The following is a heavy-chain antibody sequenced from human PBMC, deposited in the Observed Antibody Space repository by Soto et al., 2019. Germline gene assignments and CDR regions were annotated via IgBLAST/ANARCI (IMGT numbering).Heavy chain of an antibody. CDR2: INTYNGNT. CDR1: GYTFTRYG. J-gene: IGHJ6*02. CDR3: AMVDVYVTPSPQDV. V-gene: IGHV1-18*01. D-gene: IGHD3-16*01. Sequence: QVQLVQSGAEVKNPGASVKVSCKASGYTFTRYGIVWARQAPGQGLEWMGWINTYNGNTNYAQNVQGRVTPTTDTSTSTAYMELRSLRSNDTAIYYCAMVDVYVTPSPQDVWGQGTTVIVSS.